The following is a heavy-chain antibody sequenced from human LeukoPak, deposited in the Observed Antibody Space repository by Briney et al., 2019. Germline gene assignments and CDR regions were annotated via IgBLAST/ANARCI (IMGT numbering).Heavy chain of an antibody. J-gene: IGHJ4*02. Sequence: ETSETLSLTCTVSGGSISSYYWSWIRQPPGKGLEWIGYIYYSGSTNYNPSLKSRVTISVDTSKNQFSLKLSSVTAADTAVYYCARFNWNYPAARPKLSLDYWGQGTLVTVSS. V-gene: IGHV4-59*01. CDR3: ARFNWNYPAARPKLSLDY. CDR1: GGSISSYY. D-gene: IGHD1-7*01. CDR2: IYYSGST.